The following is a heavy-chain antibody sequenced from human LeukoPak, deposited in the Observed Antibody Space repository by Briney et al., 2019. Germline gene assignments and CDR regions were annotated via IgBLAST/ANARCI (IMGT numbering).Heavy chain of an antibody. J-gene: IGHJ4*02. V-gene: IGHV1-2*02. D-gene: IGHD6-13*01. Sequence: GASVKVSCKASGYTFTCYYMHWVRQAPGQGLEWMGWINPNSGGTNYAQKFQGRVTMTRDTSISTAYMELSRLRSDDTAVYYCARFTAAGPKVYYFDYWGQGTLVTVSS. CDR1: GYTFTCYY. CDR2: INPNSGGT. CDR3: ARFTAAGPKVYYFDY.